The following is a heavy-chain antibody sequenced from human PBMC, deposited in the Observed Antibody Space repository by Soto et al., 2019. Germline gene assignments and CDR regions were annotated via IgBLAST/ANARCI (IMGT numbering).Heavy chain of an antibody. Sequence: GGSLRLSCAASGFTFSSYAMSWVRQAPGKGLEWVSSISGSGGSTYYADSVKGRFTISRDNSKNTLYLQMNSLRAEDTAVYYCAKDRGDPTSGYLYFDYWGQGTLVTVSS. J-gene: IGHJ4*02. V-gene: IGHV3-23*01. CDR2: ISGSGGST. CDR1: GFTFSSYA. D-gene: IGHD5-12*01. CDR3: AKDRGDPTSGYLYFDY.